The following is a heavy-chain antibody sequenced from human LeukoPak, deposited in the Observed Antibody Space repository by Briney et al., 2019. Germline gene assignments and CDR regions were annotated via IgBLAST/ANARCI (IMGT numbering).Heavy chain of an antibody. CDR2: IWYDGSNK. Sequence: GGSLRLSCAASGFTFSSYGMHWVRQAPGKGLEWVAVIWYDGSNKYYADSVKGRFTISGDNSKNTLYLQMNSLRAEDTAVYYCARGIDYYDSSGYYYYFDYWGQGTLVTVSS. D-gene: IGHD3-22*01. V-gene: IGHV3-33*08. CDR3: ARGIDYYDSSGYYYYFDY. J-gene: IGHJ4*02. CDR1: GFTFSSYG.